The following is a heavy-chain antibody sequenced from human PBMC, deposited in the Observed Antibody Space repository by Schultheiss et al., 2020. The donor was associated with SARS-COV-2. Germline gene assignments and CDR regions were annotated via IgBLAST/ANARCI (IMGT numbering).Heavy chain of an antibody. Sequence: GGSLRLSCAASGFTFSSYDMHWVRQAPGKGLEWVAVISYDGSNKYYADSVKGRFTIARDNSKNTLYLQMNSLRAEDTAVYYCARDGIAAAGTWFNYYYYGMDVWGQGTTVTVAS. J-gene: IGHJ6*02. CDR2: ISYDGSNK. CDR3: ARDGIAAAGTWFNYYYYGMDV. V-gene: IGHV3-30-3*01. CDR1: GFTFSSYD. D-gene: IGHD6-13*01.